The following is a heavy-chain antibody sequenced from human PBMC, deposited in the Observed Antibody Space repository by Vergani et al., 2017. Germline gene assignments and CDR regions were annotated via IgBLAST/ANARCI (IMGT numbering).Heavy chain of an antibody. J-gene: IGHJ6*03. Sequence: QVQLVQSGAEVKKPGASVKVSCKASGYTFTGYYMHWVRQAPGQGLEWMGWINPNSGGTNYAQKFQGRVTMTRDTSVSTAYMELSRLRSDDTAVYYCARDQGNYDLWSGYSDDYDYMDVWGKGTTVTVSS. CDR2: INPNSGGT. CDR1: GYTFTGYY. CDR3: ARDQGNYDLWSGYSDDYDYMDV. V-gene: IGHV1-2*02. D-gene: IGHD3-3*01.